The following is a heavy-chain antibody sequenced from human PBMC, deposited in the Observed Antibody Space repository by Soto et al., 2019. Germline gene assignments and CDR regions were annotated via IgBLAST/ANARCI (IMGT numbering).Heavy chain of an antibody. D-gene: IGHD2-15*01. CDR3: AGFVVPASRNSDFDY. V-gene: IGHV4-39*01. CDR2: IYYSGST. J-gene: IGHJ4*02. Sequence: LSLTCTVSGIPVSTSDYYWGWVRQPPGKGLDWIGNIYYSGSTFYNRSLRSRVTLSVDTSKNQFSLRLNSVTVADTAVYFCAGFVVPASRNSDFDYWGQGTLVTVAS. CDR1: GIPVSTSDYY.